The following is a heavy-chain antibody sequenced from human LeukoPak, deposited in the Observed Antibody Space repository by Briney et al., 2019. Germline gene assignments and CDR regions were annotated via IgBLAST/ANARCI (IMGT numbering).Heavy chain of an antibody. J-gene: IGHJ4*02. CDR2: ISYDGSNK. D-gene: IGHD3-10*01. CDR3: ARGQTHVLLWFGELPSDY. CDR1: GFTFSSYA. V-gene: IGHV3-30-3*01. Sequence: PGGSLRLSCAASGFTFSSYAMHWVRQAPGKGLEWVAVISYDGSNKYYADPVKGRFTIPRDNSKNTLYLQMNSLRAEDTAVYYCARGQTHVLLWFGELPSDYWGQGTLVTVSS.